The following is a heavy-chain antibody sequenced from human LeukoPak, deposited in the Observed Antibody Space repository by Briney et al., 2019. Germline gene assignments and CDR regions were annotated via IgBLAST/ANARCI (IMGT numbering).Heavy chain of an antibody. CDR2: ISYDGSTK. D-gene: IGHD5-12*01. V-gene: IGHV3-30-3*01. J-gene: IGHJ4*02. CDR3: ARDFQWLRSLDY. Sequence: GGSLRLSCAASGFTFSPYAFHWVRQAPGKGLEWVTVISYDGSTKYYADSVKGRFTISRDSSKDTLYLQMNSLRAEDTAVYYCARDFQWLRSLDYWGQGTLVTVSS. CDR1: GFTFSPYA.